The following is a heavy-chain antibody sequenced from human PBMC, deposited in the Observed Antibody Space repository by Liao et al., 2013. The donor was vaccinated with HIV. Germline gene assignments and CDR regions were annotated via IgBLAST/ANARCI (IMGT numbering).Heavy chain of an antibody. CDR3: ARVAALGLDWFDP. V-gene: IGHV4-4*07. Sequence: QLQLQESGPGLVKASETLSLTCTVSGGSISNFYWTWIRQSAGKGLEWIGRISTSGSSNYNSSLKSRVTMSIDTSKSQVSLTVRSVTAADSAVYYCARVAALGLDWFDPWGQGTLVTVSS. D-gene: IGHD3-16*01. CDR2: ISTSGSS. CDR1: GGSISNFY. J-gene: IGHJ5*02.